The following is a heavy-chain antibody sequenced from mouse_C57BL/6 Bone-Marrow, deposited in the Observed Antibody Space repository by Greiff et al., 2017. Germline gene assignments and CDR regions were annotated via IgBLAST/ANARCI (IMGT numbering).Heavy chain of an antibody. Sequence: QVHVKQSGAELARPGASVKLSCKASGYPFTSYGISWVKQSTGKGLEWIGEIYPRSGNTYYNEKFKGKATLTADKSSSAAYMELRSLTSEDSAVYVCARSYCYYGNYVSYWYVDVWGTGTTVTVSS. J-gene: IGHJ1*03. CDR3: ARSYCYYGNYVSYWYVDV. V-gene: IGHV1-81*01. CDR1: GYPFTSYG. CDR2: IYPRSGNT. D-gene: IGHD2-1*01.